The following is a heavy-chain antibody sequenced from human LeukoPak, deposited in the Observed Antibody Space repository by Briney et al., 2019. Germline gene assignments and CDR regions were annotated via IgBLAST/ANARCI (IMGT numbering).Heavy chain of an antibody. CDR1: GFTFSTSA. CDR2: ISGSGGST. D-gene: IGHD6-13*01. Sequence: GGSLRLSCAASGFTFSTSAMTWVRQAPGKGLEWVSGISGSGGSTYYADSVKGRFTISRDNAKNSLYLQMNSLRAEDTALYYCAKDISAVAAAGIDYWGQGTLVTVSS. V-gene: IGHV3-23*01. CDR3: AKDISAVAAAGIDY. J-gene: IGHJ4*02.